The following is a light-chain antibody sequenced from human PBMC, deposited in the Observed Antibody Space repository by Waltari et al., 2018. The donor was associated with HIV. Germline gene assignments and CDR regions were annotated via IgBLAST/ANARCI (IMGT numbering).Light chain of an antibody. CDR3: ASWDDTLGHWI. V-gene: IGLV1-47*01. CDR2: RND. CDR1: RSTIGNTC. J-gene: IGLJ3*02. Sequence: QPKMTQAPSASKTPGQRLTMSCSGGRSTIGNTCISWYQQFPGLAPRVVIYRNDQRPTGVPGRFSGSKSGTSAFLAITGLRLEDEATYICASWDDTLGHWIFGGGTKLTVL.